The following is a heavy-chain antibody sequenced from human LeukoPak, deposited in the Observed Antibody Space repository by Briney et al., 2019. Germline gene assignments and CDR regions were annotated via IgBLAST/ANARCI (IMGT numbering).Heavy chain of an antibody. D-gene: IGHD5-18*01. V-gene: IGHV3-30*18. J-gene: IGHJ4*02. CDR2: ISYDGSNK. Sequence: PGRSLRLSCAASGFTFSSYGMHWVRQVPGKGLEWVAVISYDGSNKYYADSVKGRFTISRDNSKNTLYLQMNSLRAEDTAVYYCAKVKYSCVRRDYFDYWGQGTLVTVSS. CDR1: GFTFSSYG. CDR3: AKVKYSCVRRDYFDY.